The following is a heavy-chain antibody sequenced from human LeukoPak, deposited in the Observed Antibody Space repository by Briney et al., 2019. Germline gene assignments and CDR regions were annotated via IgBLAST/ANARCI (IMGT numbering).Heavy chain of an antibody. CDR3: AKGVNYFVLEY. CDR1: GFTFSSYA. Sequence: PPGGSLRLSCAASGFTFSSYAMSWVRQAPGKGLEWVSALSPSGGITYYEDSVKGRFTISRDNSKNALYLQMNSLRAEDTAVYYCAKGVNYFVLEYWGQGTLVTISS. D-gene: IGHD3-10*02. CDR2: LSPSGGIT. J-gene: IGHJ4*02. V-gene: IGHV3-23*01.